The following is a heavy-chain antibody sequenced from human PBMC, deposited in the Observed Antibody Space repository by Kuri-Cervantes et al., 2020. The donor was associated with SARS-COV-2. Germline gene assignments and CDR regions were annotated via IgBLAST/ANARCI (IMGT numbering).Heavy chain of an antibody. V-gene: IGHV4-38-2*01. J-gene: IGHJ4*02. CDR3: ARGPRYYDSSGYYYIDY. CDR1: GYSISSGYY. CDR2: IYHSGST. Sequence: GSLRLSCAVSGYSISSGYYWGWIRQPPGKGLEWIGSIYHSGSTNYNPSLKSRVTISVDTSKNQFSLKLSSVTAADTAVYYCARGPRYYDSSGYYYIDYWGQGTLVTVSS. D-gene: IGHD3-22*01.